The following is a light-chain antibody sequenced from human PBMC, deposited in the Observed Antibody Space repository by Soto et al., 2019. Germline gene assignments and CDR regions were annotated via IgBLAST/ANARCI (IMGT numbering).Light chain of an antibody. J-gene: IGLJ1*01. Sequence: QSVLTQPASVSGSPGQSITISCTGTSSVVGGYHYVSWYQQYPGIAPKVMIYDVSNRPSGVSNRFSGSKSGNTASLTISGLQAEDEADYYCSSYTTSSSYVFGTGTKVTVL. CDR3: SSYTTSSSYV. CDR1: SSVVGGYHY. V-gene: IGLV2-14*01. CDR2: DVS.